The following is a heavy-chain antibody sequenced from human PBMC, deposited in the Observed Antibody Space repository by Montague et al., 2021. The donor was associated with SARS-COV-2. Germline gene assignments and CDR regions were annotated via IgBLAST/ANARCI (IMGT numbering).Heavy chain of an antibody. CDR2: TYHSGST. CDR3: ARERLQCSSGYYGLDV. D-gene: IGHD4-11*01. Sequence: SETLSLTCAVSGGPITSYYWNWIRQPPGKGLEYIGHTYHSGSTTYNPSLKSRVSISVDTSKNQFSLKLRSVTAADTAVYYCARERLQCSSGYYGLDVWGQGTTGPVS. V-gene: IGHV4-59*01. J-gene: IGHJ6*02. CDR1: GGPITSYY.